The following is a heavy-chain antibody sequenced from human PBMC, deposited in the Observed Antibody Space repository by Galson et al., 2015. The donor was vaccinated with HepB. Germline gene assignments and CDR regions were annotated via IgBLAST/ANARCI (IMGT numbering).Heavy chain of an antibody. V-gene: IGHV2-70*11. CDR3: ARIQWADDILTGYGYYGMDV. D-gene: IGHD3-9*01. CDR2: IDWDDDK. Sequence: PALVKPTQTLTLTCTFSGFSLSTSGMCVNWIRPPPGKALEWLARIDWDDDKYYSTSLKTRLTISKDTSKNQVVLTMTNMDPVDTATYYCARIQWADDILTGYGYYGMDVWGQGTTVTVSS. CDR1: GFSLSTSGMC. J-gene: IGHJ6*02.